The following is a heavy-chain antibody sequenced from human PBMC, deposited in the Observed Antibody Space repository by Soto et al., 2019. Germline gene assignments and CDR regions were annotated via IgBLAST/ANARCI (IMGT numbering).Heavy chain of an antibody. CDR2: INPGDSDI. J-gene: IGHJ4*02. CDR1: TYTYTSYC. D-gene: IGHD3-22*01. V-gene: IGHV5-51*07. Sequence: LKDSSNAATYTYTSYCVTCVNQMPGKGLEWMGIINPGDSDIRYSPSFQGQVTISADKSISTAYLQWSSLKASDSAMSSCTSPHSSGYQICGGQGNRVTVS. CDR3: TSPHSSGYQIC.